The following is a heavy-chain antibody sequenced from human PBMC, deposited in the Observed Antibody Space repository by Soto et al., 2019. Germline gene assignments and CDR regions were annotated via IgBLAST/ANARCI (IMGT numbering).Heavy chain of an antibody. Sequence: QVQLVQSGAEVNKPGSSVKVSCQASGGTFNSYAISWVRQAPGQWLDWMGGIIPILGTPQYAQRFQGRVTITADKSTDTVYLEVRSDDTAVYYCARSEYTDLNFYAMDVWGQGTPVTVSS. CDR1: GGTFNSYA. CDR3: ARSEYTDLNFYAMDV. V-gene: IGHV1-69*06. D-gene: IGHD1-1*01. J-gene: IGHJ6*02. CDR2: IIPILGTP.